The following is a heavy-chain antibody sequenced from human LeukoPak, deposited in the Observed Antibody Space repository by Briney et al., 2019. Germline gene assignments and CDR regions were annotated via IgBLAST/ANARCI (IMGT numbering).Heavy chain of an antibody. J-gene: IGHJ4*02. CDR1: GGSISSYY. D-gene: IGHD3-22*01. Sequence: SETLSLTCTVSGGSISSYYWSWIRQPPGKGLEWIGYIYHSGSTYYNPSLKSRVTISVDRSKNQFSLNLSSVTAADTAVYFCARTYDFSGYYMDYWGQGTLVTVSS. V-gene: IGHV4-59*12. CDR3: ARTYDFSGYYMDY. CDR2: IYHSGST.